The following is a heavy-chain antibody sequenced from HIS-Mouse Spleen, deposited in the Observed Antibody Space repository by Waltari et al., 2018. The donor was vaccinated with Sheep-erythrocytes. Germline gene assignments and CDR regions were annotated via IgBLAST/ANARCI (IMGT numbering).Heavy chain of an antibody. D-gene: IGHD1-26*01. CDR2: IIPYLGIA. V-gene: IGHV1-69*04. CDR3: AQTGATTPHFDY. CDR1: GGTFSSYA. Sequence: QVQLVQSGAEVKKPGSSVKVSCKASGGTFSSYAISWVRQAPGQGLELRGRIIPYLGIANDAKKCQGRGTITADKATSTAYMELSSLRSEDTAVYYCAQTGATTPHFDYWGQGTLVTVSS. J-gene: IGHJ4*02.